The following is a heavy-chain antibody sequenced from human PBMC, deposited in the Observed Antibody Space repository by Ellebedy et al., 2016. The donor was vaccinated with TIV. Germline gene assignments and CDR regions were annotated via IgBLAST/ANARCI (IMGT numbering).Heavy chain of an antibody. J-gene: IGHJ4*02. CDR3: ARHAVGEGATLEY. CDR1: GFTFRSYG. CDR2: ISHDGSNK. Sequence: GESLKISCAASGFTFRSYGMHWVRQAPGKGLEWVALISHDGSNKYYADSVKGRFTISRDNSKNTLYLQMNSLRAEDTAVYYCARHAVGEGATLEYWGQGTLVTDSS. V-gene: IGHV3-30*03. D-gene: IGHD1-26*01.